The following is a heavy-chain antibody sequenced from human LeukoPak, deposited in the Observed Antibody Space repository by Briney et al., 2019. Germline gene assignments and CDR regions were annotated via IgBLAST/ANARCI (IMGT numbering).Heavy chain of an antibody. CDR1: GFTFSSYA. CDR3: AKNRRSSAIGDAFDI. J-gene: IGHJ3*02. CDR2: ISGSGGST. V-gene: IGHV3-23*01. D-gene: IGHD2-2*01. Sequence: PAGSLRLSCAASGFTFSSYAMSWVRQAPGKGLEWVAAISGSGGSTYYADSVKGRFTISRDNSKNTLYLQMNSLRAEDTAVYYCAKNRRSSAIGDAFDIWGQGTMVTVSS.